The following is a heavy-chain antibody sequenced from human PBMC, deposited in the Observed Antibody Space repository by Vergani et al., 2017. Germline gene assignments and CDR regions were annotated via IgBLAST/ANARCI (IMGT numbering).Heavy chain of an antibody. J-gene: IGHJ4*02. CDR3: AKATYSSTKGRFDY. V-gene: IGHV3-9*01. Sequence: EVQLVESGGGLVQPGRSLSLSCAASGFTFDGYAMHWVSGISWNSGSIGYADSVKGRFTISRDNAKNSLYLQMNSLRAEDTALYYCAKATYSSTKGRFDYWGQGTLVTVSS. D-gene: IGHD5-18*01. CDR2: ISWNSGSI. CDR1: GFTFDGYA.